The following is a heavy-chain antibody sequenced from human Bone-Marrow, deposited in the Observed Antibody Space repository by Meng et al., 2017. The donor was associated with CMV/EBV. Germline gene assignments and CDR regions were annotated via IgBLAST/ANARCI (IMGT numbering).Heavy chain of an antibody. J-gene: IGHJ4*02. D-gene: IGHD2-2*02. CDR3: ARGWAGFYS. Sequence: GESLKISCAASGFTFSSYSMNWVRQAPGKGLEWVSSISSSSSYIYYADSVKGRFTISRDNAKNSLYLQMNSLRAEDKAVYYCARGWAGFYSWGQGTLVTVSS. CDR2: ISSSSSYI. V-gene: IGHV3-21*01. CDR1: GFTFSSYS.